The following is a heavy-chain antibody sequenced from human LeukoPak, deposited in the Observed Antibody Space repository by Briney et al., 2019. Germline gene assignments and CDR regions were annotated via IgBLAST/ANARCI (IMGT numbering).Heavy chain of an antibody. Sequence: GGSLRLSCAASGFTVSRNYMTWVRQAPGKGLEWVSVIYSGGSTYYADSVRGRFTISRDNSKNTLYLQMNSLRAEDTAVYFCARGSGSYSTTQTWGQGTLVTVSS. CDR2: IYSGGST. V-gene: IGHV3-53*01. CDR3: ARGSGSYSTTQT. CDR1: GFTVSRNY. D-gene: IGHD1-26*01. J-gene: IGHJ5*02.